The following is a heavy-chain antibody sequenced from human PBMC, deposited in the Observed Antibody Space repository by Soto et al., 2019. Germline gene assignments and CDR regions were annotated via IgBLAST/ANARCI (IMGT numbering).Heavy chain of an antibody. D-gene: IGHD3-9*01. Sequence: VKVSCKASGFTFTSSAVQWVRQARGQRLEWIGWIVVGSGNTNYAQKFQERVTITRDMSTSTAYMELSSLRSEDTAVYYCARANTDILNGYYMRYNWFDPWGQGTLVTVSS. CDR2: IVVGSGNT. CDR3: ARANTDILNGYYMRYNWFDP. V-gene: IGHV1-58*01. CDR1: GFTFTSSA. J-gene: IGHJ5*02.